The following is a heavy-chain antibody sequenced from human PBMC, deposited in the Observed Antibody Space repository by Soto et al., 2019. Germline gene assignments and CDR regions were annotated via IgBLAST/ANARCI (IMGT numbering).Heavy chain of an antibody. J-gene: IGHJ6*02. V-gene: IGHV4-39*07. CDR1: GGSITSRGYQ. Sequence: PSETLSLTCTVSGGSITSRGYQWGWIRQTPGKGLEWIGNINYSGSSYYNPTLKSRVTISVDTSKNQFSLKLRSVTAADTAVYYCARDRLMATAGTARHYFCLDVWGQGATVTVSS. D-gene: IGHD5-18*01. CDR3: ARDRLMATAGTARHYFCLDV. CDR2: INYSGSS.